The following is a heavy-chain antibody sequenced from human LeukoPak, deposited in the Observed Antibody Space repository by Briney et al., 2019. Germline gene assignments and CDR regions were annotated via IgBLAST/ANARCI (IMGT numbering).Heavy chain of an antibody. V-gene: IGHV1-3*01. D-gene: IGHD5-12*01. Sequence: GASVKVSCKASGYTFTSYAIHWVRQAPGQRLEWMGWISAGNGNTKYSQKFQGRVTITRDTSASTAYMELSSLRSEDTAVYYCARGPTRPWFDPWGQGTLVTVSS. CDR2: ISAGNGNT. J-gene: IGHJ5*02. CDR3: ARGPTRPWFDP. CDR1: GYTFTSYA.